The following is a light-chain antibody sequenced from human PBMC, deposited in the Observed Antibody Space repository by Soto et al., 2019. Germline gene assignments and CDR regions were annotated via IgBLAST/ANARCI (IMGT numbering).Light chain of an antibody. J-gene: IGKJ4*01. CDR1: QGISNY. Sequence: DIHMTQSPSAISASVVDRVTITFRASQGISNYLAWFQQKPGEVPKRLIHAASRLQSGVPSRFSGSGSGTEFSLTINSLEPEDFATYYCLQHKTYPLTFGGGTKVDI. V-gene: IGKV1-17*03. CDR2: AAS. CDR3: LQHKTYPLT.